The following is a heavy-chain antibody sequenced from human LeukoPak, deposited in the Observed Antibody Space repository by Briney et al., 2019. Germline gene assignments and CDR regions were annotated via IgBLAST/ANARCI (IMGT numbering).Heavy chain of an antibody. J-gene: IGHJ4*02. V-gene: IGHV3-20*04. CDR2: INWNGGST. Sequence: GGSLRLSCAASGFTFDDYGMSWVRQAPGKGLEWVSGINWNGGSTGYADSVKGRFTISRDNAKNSLYLQMNSLRAEDTALYYCARDQGSYLSRYFDYWGQGTLVTVSS. D-gene: IGHD1-26*01. CDR3: ARDQGSYLSRYFDY. CDR1: GFTFDDYG.